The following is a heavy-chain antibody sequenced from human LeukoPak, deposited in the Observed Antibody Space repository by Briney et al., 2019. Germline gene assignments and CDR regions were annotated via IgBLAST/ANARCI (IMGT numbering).Heavy chain of an antibody. D-gene: IGHD6-13*01. CDR2: IYYIGTT. CDR1: GGSISTYY. Sequence: SETLSLTCTVSGGSISTYYWSWIRQSPGKGLEWIGHIYYIGTTNYNPSLKSRVTMSLDRSKNQISLRLTSVTSADTAVYYCARRNSAGLDYWGQGVLVTVSS. J-gene: IGHJ4*02. V-gene: IGHV4-59*01. CDR3: ARRNSAGLDY.